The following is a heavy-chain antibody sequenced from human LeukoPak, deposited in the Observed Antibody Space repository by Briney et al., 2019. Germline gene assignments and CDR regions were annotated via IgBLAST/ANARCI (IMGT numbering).Heavy chain of an antibody. V-gene: IGHV4-39*01. D-gene: IGHD3-16*02. Sequence: PSETLSLTCTVSGASITSESSYSAWLHPPPGKGFQWIGGLVYDGSAHYNPSLQSHVSISADTSNHQFSLKVAAVTASETGVYFWAKAPSYRRYSYHSWGQGTLVTVSS. CDR3: AKAPSYRRYSYHS. CDR2: LVYDGSA. J-gene: IGHJ4*02. CDR1: GASITSESSY.